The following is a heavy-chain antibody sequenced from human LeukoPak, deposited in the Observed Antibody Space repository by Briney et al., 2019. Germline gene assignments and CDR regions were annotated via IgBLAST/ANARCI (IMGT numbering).Heavy chain of an antibody. Sequence: GGSLRLSCVAYGFPFSSYWRTWVRQAPGKGLEWVANIRQDGSKKSYVDSVKGRFTISRDNAKNSLYLQMNSLRAEDTAIYYCTRVGYIDEGIDYWGQGTLVTVSS. CDR1: GFPFSSYW. V-gene: IGHV3-7*04. D-gene: IGHD5-24*01. J-gene: IGHJ4*02. CDR2: IRQDGSKK. CDR3: TRVGYIDEGIDY.